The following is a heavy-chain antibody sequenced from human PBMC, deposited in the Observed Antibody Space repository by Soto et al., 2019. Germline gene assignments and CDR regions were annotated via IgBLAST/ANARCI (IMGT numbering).Heavy chain of an antibody. J-gene: IGHJ4*02. V-gene: IGHV4-59*01. D-gene: IGHD4-17*01. CDR2: IYYSGST. Sequence: SETLSLTCTVSGGSISSYYWSWIRQPPGKGLEWIGYIYYSGSTNYNPSLKSRVTISVDTSKNQFSLKLSSVTAADTAVYYCARDYATVVTPGFDYWGQGTLVTVSS. CDR1: GGSISSYY. CDR3: ARDYATVVTPGFDY.